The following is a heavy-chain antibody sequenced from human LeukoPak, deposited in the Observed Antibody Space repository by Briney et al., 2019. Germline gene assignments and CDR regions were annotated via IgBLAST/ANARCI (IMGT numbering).Heavy chain of an antibody. D-gene: IGHD3-10*01. Sequence: GGSLRLSCAASGFTFSSYAMHWVRKAPGKGLEWVAVISYDGSNKYYADSVKGRFTISRDNSKNTLYLQMNSLKTEDTAVYYCTTDSDEDYWGQGTLVTVSS. CDR1: GFTFSSYA. V-gene: IGHV3-30*04. CDR2: ISYDGSNK. CDR3: TTDSDEDY. J-gene: IGHJ4*02.